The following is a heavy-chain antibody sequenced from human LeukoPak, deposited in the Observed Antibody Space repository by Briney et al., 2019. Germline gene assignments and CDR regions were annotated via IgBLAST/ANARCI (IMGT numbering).Heavy chain of an antibody. CDR1: GFTFSSYG. D-gene: IGHD6-13*01. Sequence: PGGSLRLSCAASGFTFSSYGIHWVRQAPGKGLEWVAVISYDGNNKYYADSVKGRFTISRDNSKNTLYLQMNSLRPEDTAVYYCARARAAAGRVILWNYFDYWGQGTLVTVSS. CDR2: ISYDGNNK. J-gene: IGHJ4*02. V-gene: IGHV3-30*03. CDR3: ARARAAAGRVILWNYFDY.